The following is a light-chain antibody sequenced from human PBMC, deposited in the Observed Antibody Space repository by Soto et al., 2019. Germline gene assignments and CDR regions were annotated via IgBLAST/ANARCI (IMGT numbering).Light chain of an antibody. V-gene: IGKV3-20*01. Sequence: EIVLTQSPGTLSLSPGARATLSCRARQTVSSTYLAWYQQKPGQAPSLLIYGASSRATGIPDRFSGSGSGTDFTLTISILEPEDFAVYYCQQYERSPTTFGGGTKVEIK. CDR3: QQYERSPTT. CDR2: GAS. J-gene: IGKJ4*01. CDR1: QTVSSTY.